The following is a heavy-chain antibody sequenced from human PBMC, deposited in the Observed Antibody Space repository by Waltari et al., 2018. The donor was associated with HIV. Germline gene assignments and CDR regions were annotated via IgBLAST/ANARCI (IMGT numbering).Heavy chain of an antibody. D-gene: IGHD4-17*01. Sequence: QLQLQESGPGQVKRSPTLSLTCTVSGGSVTNSTYYWGWIRQTPGRGLEWIGAISYSGSAYYNPSLESRVTISLDTSKNQFSLKLQSVTAADTAVYYCAGAPNGDFSWLDPWGQGTLVTVSS. CDR3: AGAPNGDFSWLDP. CDR1: GGSVTNSTYY. CDR2: ISYSGSA. J-gene: IGHJ5*02. V-gene: IGHV4-39*07.